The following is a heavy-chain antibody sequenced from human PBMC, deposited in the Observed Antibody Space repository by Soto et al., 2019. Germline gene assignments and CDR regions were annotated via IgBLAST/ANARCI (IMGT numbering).Heavy chain of an antibody. V-gene: IGHV3-15*01. CDR1: GFTFSNAW. CDR3: TTVSSLFSGSYQQGSDY. D-gene: IGHD3-10*01. J-gene: IGHJ4*02. CDR2: IKSKTDGGTT. Sequence: GGSLRLSCAASGFTFSNAWMSWVRQAPGKGLEWVGRIKSKTDGGTTDYAAPVKGRFTISRDDSKNTLYLQMNSLKTEDTAVYYCTTVSSLFSGSYQQGSDYWGQGTLVTVSS.